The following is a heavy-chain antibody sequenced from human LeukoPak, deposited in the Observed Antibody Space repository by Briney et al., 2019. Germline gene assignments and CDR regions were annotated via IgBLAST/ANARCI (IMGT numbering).Heavy chain of an antibody. Sequence: SENLSLTCTVSGGSISSHYWSWLRQPPGKGLEWIGYIYYSGSTNYNTSLKSRVTISVDTSKNQFSLKLSSVTAADTAVYYCARYGSGSYSWFDPWGQGTLVTVSS. CDR2: IYYSGST. CDR1: GGSISSHY. CDR3: ARYGSGSYSWFDP. J-gene: IGHJ5*02. D-gene: IGHD3-10*01. V-gene: IGHV4-59*11.